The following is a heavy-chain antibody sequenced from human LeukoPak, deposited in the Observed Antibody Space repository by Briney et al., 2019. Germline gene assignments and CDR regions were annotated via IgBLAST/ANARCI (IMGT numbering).Heavy chain of an antibody. J-gene: IGHJ4*02. D-gene: IGHD4-11*01. CDR1: GGSFSDYY. CDR3: AGSSVIGLDY. Sequence: SETRSLTCAVYGGSFSDYYWSWVRQPPGKGLEWIGEINHRGSTNYNPSLKSRVTISVDTSKNQFSLKLSSVTAADTAVYYCAGSSVIGLDYWGQETLVTVSS. CDR2: INHRGST. V-gene: IGHV4-34*01.